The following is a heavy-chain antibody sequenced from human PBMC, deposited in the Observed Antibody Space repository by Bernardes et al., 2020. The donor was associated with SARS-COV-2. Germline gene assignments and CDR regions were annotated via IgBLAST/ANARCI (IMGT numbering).Heavy chain of an antibody. V-gene: IGHV1-18*01. CDR1: GYTFTDYG. D-gene: IGHD4-17*01. CDR3: ARDRHYADRFFYGMDV. CDR2: INAYNGDT. Sequence: ASVKVSCGSSGYTFTDYGISWVRQAPGQGLEWMGWINAYNGDTNYAQKLQGRVSLTTDTSTGTAYMELRSLRSDDTAIYYCARDRHYADRFFYGMDVWGQGTTVTVSS. J-gene: IGHJ6*02.